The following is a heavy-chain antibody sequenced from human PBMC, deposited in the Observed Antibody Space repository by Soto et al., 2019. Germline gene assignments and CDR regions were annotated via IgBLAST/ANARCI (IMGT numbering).Heavy chain of an antibody. V-gene: IGHV4-59*12. J-gene: IGHJ2*01. D-gene: IGHD2-15*01. CDR3: ARDYGYCSSGNCYHNYWYFDL. CDR1: GGSITRNY. Sequence: QVQLQESGPGLVKPSETLSLTCTVSGGSITRNYWSWIRQSPGKGLEWIGYIFYSGSTNYNPSLKSRLTISIDTSMNQFSLRLSSVTAADTAVHHCARDYGYCSSGNCYHNYWYFDLWGRGTLVTVSS. CDR2: IFYSGST.